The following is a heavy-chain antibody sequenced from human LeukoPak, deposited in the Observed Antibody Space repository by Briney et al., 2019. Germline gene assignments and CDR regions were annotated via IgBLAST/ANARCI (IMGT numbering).Heavy chain of an antibody. J-gene: IGHJ4*02. CDR2: IDWDDDK. CDR3: ARMAYYYDSSGTLPPDY. CDR1: GFSLSTSGMC. D-gene: IGHD3-22*01. V-gene: IGHV2-70*11. Sequence: SGPTLVNPTQTLTLTRTFSGFSLSTSGMCVSWIRQPPGKALEWLARIDWDDDKYYSTSLKTRLTISKDTSKNQVVLTMTNMDPVDTATYYCARMAYYYDSSGTLPPDYWGQGTLVTVSS.